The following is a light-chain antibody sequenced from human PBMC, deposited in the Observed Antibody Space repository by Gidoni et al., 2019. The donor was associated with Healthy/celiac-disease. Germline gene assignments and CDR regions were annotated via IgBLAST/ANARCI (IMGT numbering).Light chain of an antibody. J-gene: IGKJ2*01. V-gene: IGKV3-11*01. CDR2: DAS. CDR3: QQRSNWPYT. Sequence: EIVLTQSPATLSLSPGERATLSCRASQSVSSYLAWYQQKPGQPPRLLIYDASNRATGIPARFSGSGSGTDFTLTISSLEPEDFAVYYCQQRSNWPYTFXQXTKLEIK. CDR1: QSVSSY.